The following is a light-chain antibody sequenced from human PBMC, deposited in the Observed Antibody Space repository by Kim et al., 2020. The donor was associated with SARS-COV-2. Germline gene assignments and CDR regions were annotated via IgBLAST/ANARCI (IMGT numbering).Light chain of an antibody. CDR1: SSDIGSYDH. V-gene: IGLV2-23*02. CDR2: EVT. J-gene: IGLJ3*02. Sequence: QSALTQPASVSGSPGQSITISCTGTSSDIGSYDHVSWYRQDPGKAPQLIIYEVTKRPSGISDRFSGFKSGNTASLEIFGLQAEDEADYYCCSFAGSSSNWVFGGGTKVTVL. CDR3: CSFAGSSSNWV.